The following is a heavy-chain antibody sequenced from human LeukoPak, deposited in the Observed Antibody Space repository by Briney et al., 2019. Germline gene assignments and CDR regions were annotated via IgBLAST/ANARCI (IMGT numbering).Heavy chain of an antibody. J-gene: IGHJ4*02. Sequence: GGSLRLSCAASGFTFSSYEMNWVRQAPGKGLEWVSYISSSGSTIYYADSVKGRFTISRDNAKNSLYLQMNSLRAEDTAVYYCASPQEDHDYGDYPTGYWGQGTLVTVSS. V-gene: IGHV3-48*03. CDR3: ASPQEDHDYGDYPTGY. D-gene: IGHD4-17*01. CDR1: GFTFSSYE. CDR2: ISSSGSTI.